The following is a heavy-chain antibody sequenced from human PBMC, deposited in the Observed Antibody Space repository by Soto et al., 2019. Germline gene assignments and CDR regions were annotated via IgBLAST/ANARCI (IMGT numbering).Heavy chain of an antibody. CDR1: GFTFSSHT. J-gene: IGHJ6*02. CDR2: ITSTSSTK. CDR3: ARRSTMVRGPDYYYAMDV. D-gene: IGHD3-10*01. V-gene: IGHV3-48*02. Sequence: PGGSLRLSCAASGFTFSSHTMNWVRQAPGKGLEWTSYITSTSSTKNYADSVKGRFTISRDNANNTLYLQMNRLRDEDTAVYYCARRSTMVRGPDYYYAMDVWGQGTTVTVSS.